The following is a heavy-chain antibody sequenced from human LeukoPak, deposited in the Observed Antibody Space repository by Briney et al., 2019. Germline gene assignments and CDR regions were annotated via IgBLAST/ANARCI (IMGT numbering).Heavy chain of an antibody. Sequence: ASVKVSCKASGYTFTSYGISWVRQAPGQGLEWMGWISAYNGNTNYAQKLRGRVTMTTDTSTSTAYMELRSLRSDDTAVYYCARTSHDYGDYGVYWFDPWGQGTLVTVSS. J-gene: IGHJ5*02. D-gene: IGHD4-17*01. CDR3: ARTSHDYGDYGVYWFDP. V-gene: IGHV1-18*01. CDR2: ISAYNGNT. CDR1: GYTFTSYG.